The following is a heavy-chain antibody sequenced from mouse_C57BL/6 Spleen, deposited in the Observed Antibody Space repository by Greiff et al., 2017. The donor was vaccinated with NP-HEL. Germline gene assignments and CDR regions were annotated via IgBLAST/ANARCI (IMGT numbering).Heavy chain of an antibody. J-gene: IGHJ1*03. CDR2: ISNGGGST. Sequence: ESGGGLVQPGGSLKLSCAASGFTFSDYYMYWVRQTPEKRLEWVAYISNGGGSTYYPDTVKGRFTISRDNAKNTLYLQMSRLKSADTAMYYCARQGGSSPYWYFDVWGTGPTVTVSS. D-gene: IGHD1-1*01. CDR3: ARQGGSSPYWYFDV. CDR1: GFTFSDYY. V-gene: IGHV5-12*01.